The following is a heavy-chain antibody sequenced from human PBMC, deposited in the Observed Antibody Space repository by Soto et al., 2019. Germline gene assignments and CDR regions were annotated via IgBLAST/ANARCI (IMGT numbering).Heavy chain of an antibody. CDR1: GGSISSYY. D-gene: IGHD3-22*01. CDR3: ARYFFDSSGYSNWFDS. CDR2: SYYSGSA. V-gene: IGHV4-59*12. J-gene: IGHJ5*01. Sequence: SETLSLTCPVSGGSISSYYLSWIRQPPGKGLEWIGYSYYSGSAYYNPSLTTRVTISVDTSMNQFSLKLSSVTAADTAMYYCARYFFDSSGYSNWFDSWGQGTLVTVSS.